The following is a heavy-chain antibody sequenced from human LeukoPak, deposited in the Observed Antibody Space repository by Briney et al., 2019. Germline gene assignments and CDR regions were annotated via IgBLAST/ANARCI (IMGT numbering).Heavy chain of an antibody. CDR2: ISGSGGST. V-gene: IGHV3-23*01. J-gene: IGHJ3*02. CDR1: GFTFSSYS. Sequence: GGSLRLSCAASGFTFSSYSMNWVRQAPGKGLEWVSAISGSGGSTYYADSVKGRFTISRDNSKNTLYLQMNSLRAEDTAVYYCAKGPSVRSLGGELDAFDIWGQGTMVTVSS. CDR3: AKGPSVRSLGGELDAFDI. D-gene: IGHD3-10*01.